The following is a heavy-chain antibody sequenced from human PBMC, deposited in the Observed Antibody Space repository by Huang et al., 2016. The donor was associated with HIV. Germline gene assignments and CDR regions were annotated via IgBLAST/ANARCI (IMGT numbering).Heavy chain of an antibody. V-gene: IGHV1-46*03. D-gene: IGHD6-13*01. J-gene: IGHJ5*01. Sequence: QVQLVQSGAEVKKPGASVTISGKASGFSILIYYIHWVRQAPGTGLEWMGIVNASGGGADYAQKFKGRVTMTRDTSTRTLYMELISLRSEDTAVYYCAREGKTPSGTEVSGFDFWGQGTPVSVSS. CDR2: VNASGGGA. CDR1: GFSILIYY. CDR3: AREGKTPSGTEVSGFDF.